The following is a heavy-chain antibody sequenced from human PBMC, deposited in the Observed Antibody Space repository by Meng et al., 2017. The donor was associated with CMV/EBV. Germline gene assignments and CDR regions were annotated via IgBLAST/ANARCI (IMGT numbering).Heavy chain of an antibody. D-gene: IGHD3-3*01. Sequence: ASVKVSCKASGYTFTGYYMHWVRQAPGQGLEWMGWINPNSGGTNYAQKFQGRVTMTRDTSISTAYMELSRLRSDDTAMYYCARVPASGYDFWSGYYHFDYWGQGTLVTVSS. CDR3: ARVPASGYDFWSGYYHFDY. V-gene: IGHV1-2*02. J-gene: IGHJ4*02. CDR1: GYTFTGYY. CDR2: INPNSGGT.